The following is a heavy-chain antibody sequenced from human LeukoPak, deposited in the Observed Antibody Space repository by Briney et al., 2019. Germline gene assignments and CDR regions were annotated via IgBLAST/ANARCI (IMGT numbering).Heavy chain of an antibody. V-gene: IGHV1-2*02. CDR2: INPNSGGT. J-gene: IGHJ4*02. CDR1: GYTFTGYY. Sequence: ASVKVSCKASGYTFTGYYMHWVRQAPGQGLEWMGWINPNSGGTNYAQKFQGRVTMTRDTSISTAYMELSRLRSDDTAVYYCARDLARIVRATEQVDYWGQGTLVTVSS. CDR3: ARDLARIVRATEQVDY. D-gene: IGHD1-26*01.